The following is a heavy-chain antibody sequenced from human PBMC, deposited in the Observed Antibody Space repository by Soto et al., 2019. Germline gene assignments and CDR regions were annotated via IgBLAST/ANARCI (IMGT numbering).Heavy chain of an antibody. CDR1: GGSISSGDYY. D-gene: IGHD2-8*01. CDR2: IYYSGST. J-gene: IGHJ6*02. V-gene: IGHV4-30-4*01. Sequence: QVQLQESGPGLVKPSQTLSLTCTVSGGSISSGDYYWSWIRQPPGKGLEWIGYIYYSGSTYYNPSLKSRVTISVDTSKNQFSLKLSSVTAADTAVYYCARDCTNGVCPFYYYGMDVWGQGTTVTVSS. CDR3: ARDCTNGVCPFYYYGMDV.